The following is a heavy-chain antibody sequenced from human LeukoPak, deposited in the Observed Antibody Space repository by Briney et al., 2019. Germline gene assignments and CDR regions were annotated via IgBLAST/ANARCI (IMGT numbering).Heavy chain of an antibody. J-gene: IGHJ4*02. Sequence: ASVKVSCKASGYTFTSYYMHWVRQAPGQGLEWMGITNPSGGSTSYAQKFQGRVTMTRDMSTSTVYMELSSLRSEDTAVYYCARDPPRDDSGGYYSSGRLDYWGQGTLVTVSS. V-gene: IGHV1-46*01. CDR2: TNPSGGST. D-gene: IGHD3-22*01. CDR1: GYTFTSYY. CDR3: ARDPPRDDSGGYYSSGRLDY.